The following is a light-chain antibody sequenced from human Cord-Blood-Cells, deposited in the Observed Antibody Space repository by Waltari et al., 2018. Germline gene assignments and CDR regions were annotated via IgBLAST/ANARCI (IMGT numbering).Light chain of an antibody. V-gene: IGKV3-11*01. CDR2: DAS. J-gene: IGKJ1*01. Sequence: EIVLTQSPATLSLSPGERATLSCRASQSVSSDLAWYQQKPGQAPRLLIYDASNRATGIPARFSGSGSGTDFTLTISSLEPEDFAVYYCQQRSNWPPWTFGQGP. CDR1: QSVSSD. CDR3: QQRSNWPPWT.